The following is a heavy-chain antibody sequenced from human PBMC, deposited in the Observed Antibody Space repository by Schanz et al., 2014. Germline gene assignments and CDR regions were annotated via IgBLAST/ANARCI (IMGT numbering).Heavy chain of an antibody. CDR2: INTGSGDT. CDR1: EYSFTSYS. J-gene: IGHJ4*02. V-gene: IGHV1-3*04. Sequence: QVHLVQSGAEVKRPGASVKVSCKASEYSFTSYSMHWVRQAPGQRLEWMGWINTGSGDTKYSQNFQGRVTITRDTSASTAYMELRSLRSDDTAVYYCVRDRRFFDRDDLYYFDSWGQGTLVTVSS. CDR3: VRDRRFFDRDDLYYFDS. D-gene: IGHD3-3*01.